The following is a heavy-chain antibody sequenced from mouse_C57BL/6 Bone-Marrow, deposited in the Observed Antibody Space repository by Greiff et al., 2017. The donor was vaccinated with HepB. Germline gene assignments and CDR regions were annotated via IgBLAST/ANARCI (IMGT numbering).Heavy chain of an antibody. CDR2: IDPNSGGT. CDR3: ARRRKVFITTVVMDY. CDR1: GYTFTSYW. J-gene: IGHJ4*01. D-gene: IGHD1-1*01. Sequence: QVHVKQPGAELVKPGASVKLSCKASGYTFTSYWMHWVKQRPGRGLEWIGRIDPNSGGTKYNEKFKSKATLTVDKPSSTAYMQLSSLTSEDSAVYYCARRRKVFITTVVMDYWGQGTSVTVSS. V-gene: IGHV1-72*01.